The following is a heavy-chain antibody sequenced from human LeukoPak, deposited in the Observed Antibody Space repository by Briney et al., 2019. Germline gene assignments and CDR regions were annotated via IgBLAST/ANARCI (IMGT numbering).Heavy chain of an antibody. CDR3: ARGRGYSGYDFSCYFDY. CDR1: GGSISSYY. Sequence: SETLSLTCTVSGGSISSYYWSWIRQPPGKGLEWIGYIYYSGSTNYNPSLKSRVTISVDTSKNQFSPKLSSVTAADTAVYYCARGRGYSGYDFSCYFDYWGQGTLVTVSS. D-gene: IGHD5-12*01. V-gene: IGHV4-59*01. CDR2: IYYSGST. J-gene: IGHJ4*02.